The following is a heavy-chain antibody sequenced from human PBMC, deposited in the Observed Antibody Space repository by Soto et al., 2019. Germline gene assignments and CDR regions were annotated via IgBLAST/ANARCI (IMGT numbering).Heavy chain of an antibody. CDR1: GFTLSSYY. J-gene: IGHJ4*02. CDR3: AKSPVGHSYLDT. V-gene: IGHV3-74*01. CDR2: IYNDATTS. Sequence: GGSLRLSCAASGFTLSSYYMHWVRQAPGKGLVWVSRIYNDATTSTYADSVEGRFTISRDNAKNTLYLQMDSLTGEDTAIYYCAKSPVGHSYLDTWGKGTLVTVSS.